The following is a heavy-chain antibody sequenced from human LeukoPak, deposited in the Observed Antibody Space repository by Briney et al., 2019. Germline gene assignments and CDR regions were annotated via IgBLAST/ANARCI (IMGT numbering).Heavy chain of an antibody. CDR3: ARKLGHCSSTSCYGVNWFDP. Sequence: SVKVSCKASGGAFSSFAINWVRQAPGQGLEWMGGIIPIFGTANYAQKFQGRVTITADESTSTAYMELSSLRSEDTAVYYCARKLGHCSSTSCYGVNWFDPWGQGTLVTVSS. J-gene: IGHJ5*02. CDR1: GGAFSSFA. CDR2: IIPIFGTA. V-gene: IGHV1-69*13. D-gene: IGHD2-2*03.